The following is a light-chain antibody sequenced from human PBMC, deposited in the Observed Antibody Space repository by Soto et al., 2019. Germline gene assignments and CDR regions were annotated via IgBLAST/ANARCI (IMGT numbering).Light chain of an antibody. CDR3: QQYVTSPWS. J-gene: IGKJ1*01. CDR2: GAS. CDR1: QSVSSSF. V-gene: IGKV3-20*01. Sequence: EIVLTQSPGTLSLSPGERATLSCRASQSVSSSFLAWYQQKPGQAPRLLIYGASNRATGIPDRFSVSGSGTDFTLTISRLEPEDLAVYYCQQYVTSPWSFGQGTKVAIE.